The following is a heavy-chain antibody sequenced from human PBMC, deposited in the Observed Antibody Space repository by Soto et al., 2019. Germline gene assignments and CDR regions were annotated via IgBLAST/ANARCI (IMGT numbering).Heavy chain of an antibody. V-gene: IGHV1-24*01. J-gene: IGHJ4*02. D-gene: IGHD2-2*03. CDR2: FDPEDGET. CDR1: GYTLTELS. Sequence: ASVKVSCKVSGYTLTELSMHWVRQAPGKGLEWMGGFDPEDGETIYAQKFQGRVTMTEDTSTDTAYMELSSLRSEDTAVYYCATVGYSGSVSSHYYFGYWGEGTGVTVS. CDR3: ATVGYSGSVSSHYYFGY.